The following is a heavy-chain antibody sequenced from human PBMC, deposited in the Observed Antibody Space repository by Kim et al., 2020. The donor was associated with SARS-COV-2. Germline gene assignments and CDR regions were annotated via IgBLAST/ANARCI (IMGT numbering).Heavy chain of an antibody. CDR2: IYYSGST. CDR3: AGGYYYDSSGYYYRYFDL. D-gene: IGHD3-22*01. J-gene: IGHJ2*01. V-gene: IGHV4-59*13. CDR1: GGSISSYY. Sequence: SETLSLTCTVSGGSISSYYGSWIRQPPGKGLEWIGYIYYSGSTNYNPSLKSRVTISVDTSKNQFSLKLSSVTAADTAVYYCAGGYYYDSSGYYYRYFDLWGRGTLVTVSS.